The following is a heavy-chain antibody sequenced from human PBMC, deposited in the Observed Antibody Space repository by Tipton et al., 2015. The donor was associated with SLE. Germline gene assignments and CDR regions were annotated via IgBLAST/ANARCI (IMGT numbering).Heavy chain of an antibody. CDR2: ISESGDT. V-gene: IGHV4-59*12. Sequence: TLSLTCSVSGGFIIGFYWIWIRQPPGRGLEWIGYISESGDTTYNPSLNGRATMSVDTSKNQFSLKLISVTAADTAVYYCARELDTFDIWGQGTMVTVSS. CDR3: ARELDTFDI. CDR1: GGFIIGFY. J-gene: IGHJ3*02.